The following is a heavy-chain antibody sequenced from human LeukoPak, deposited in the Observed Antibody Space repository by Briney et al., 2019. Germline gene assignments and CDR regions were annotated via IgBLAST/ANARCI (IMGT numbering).Heavy chain of an antibody. D-gene: IGHD2-8*01. CDR3: AIVYAVPDKRNALDM. CDR2: IHDDGTTT. CDR1: GFTFSSHW. Sequence: GGSLRLSCAASGFTFSSHWMHWVRQAPGKGLVWVSRIHDDGTTTNYADSVKGRFTISRDDAKNTLYLQMNSLRAEDTAVYYCAIVYAVPDKRNALDMWGQGTMVTVSS. V-gene: IGHV3-74*01. J-gene: IGHJ3*02.